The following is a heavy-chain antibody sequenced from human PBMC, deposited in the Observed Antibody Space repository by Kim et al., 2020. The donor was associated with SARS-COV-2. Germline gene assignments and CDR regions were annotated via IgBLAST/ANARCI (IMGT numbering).Heavy chain of an antibody. J-gene: IGHJ4*02. CDR1: GYIFTRYY. D-gene: IGHD6-19*01. CDR2: INPSGGAA. CDR3: AREEEYNSGWYAGYFDY. Sequence: ASVKVSCKASGYIFTRYYMHWVRQAPGQGLEWMVIINPSGGAASYPQKFQGRVTMTRDTSTSTVYMELSSLRSEDTAVYYCAREEEYNSGWYAGYFDYWGQGTLVTVSS. V-gene: IGHV1-46*01.